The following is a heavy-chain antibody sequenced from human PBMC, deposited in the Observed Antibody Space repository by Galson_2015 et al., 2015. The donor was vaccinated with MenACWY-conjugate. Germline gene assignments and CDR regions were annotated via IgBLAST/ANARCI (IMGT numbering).Heavy chain of an antibody. Sequence: SLRLSCAASGFTFNRFGVHWVRQAPGKGLEWVSIISFDGTNEYYADSVKGRFTVSRDNSKNTVYLQMNSLLADDTALYYCARDFIGGMPDYFDYWGQGTLVSVST. CDR2: ISFDGTNE. J-gene: IGHJ4*02. V-gene: IGHV3-30*03. CDR1: GFTFNRFG. D-gene: IGHD1-14*01. CDR3: ARDFIGGMPDYFDY.